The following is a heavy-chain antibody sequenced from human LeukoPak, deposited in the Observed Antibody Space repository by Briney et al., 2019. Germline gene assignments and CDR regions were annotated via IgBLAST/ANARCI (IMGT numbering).Heavy chain of an antibody. CDR1: GFTFSSYA. Sequence: PGGSPRLSCAASGFTFSSYAMHWVRQAPGKGLEWVAVISYDGSNKYYADSVKGRFTISRDNSKNTLYLQMNSLRAEDTAVYYCASQSVAGPAGWFDPWGQGTLVTVSS. D-gene: IGHD6-19*01. J-gene: IGHJ5*02. V-gene: IGHV3-30-3*01. CDR3: ASQSVAGPAGWFDP. CDR2: ISYDGSNK.